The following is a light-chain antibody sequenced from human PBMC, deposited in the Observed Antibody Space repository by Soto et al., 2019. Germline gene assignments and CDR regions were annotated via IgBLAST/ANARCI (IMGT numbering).Light chain of an antibody. CDR3: QNYNGAPWT. Sequence: DIQMTQSPSSLSASVGDRVTITCLASQGISTYLVWYQQKPGTVPKLLIFAASTLQSGVPSRFSGSGAGTDFTRTISSLQPDDVAAYYCQNYNGAPWTFGRGTKVEIK. CDR2: AAS. V-gene: IGKV1-27*01. J-gene: IGKJ1*01. CDR1: QGISTY.